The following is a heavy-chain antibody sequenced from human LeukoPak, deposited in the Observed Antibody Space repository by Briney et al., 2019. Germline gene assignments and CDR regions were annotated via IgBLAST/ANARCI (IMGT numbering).Heavy chain of an antibody. J-gene: IGHJ4*02. CDR1: GFTVSSNY. CDR3: ARDPVEWELLLDC. D-gene: IGHD1-26*01. Sequence: GGSLRLSCAASGFTVSSNYMSWVRQAPGKRPEWVANMNIDGSEKYYADSVKGRFTISRDNARNSVHLQMNSLRVEDTAVYYCARDPVEWELLLDCWGQGTLVTVSS. V-gene: IGHV3-7*01. CDR2: MNIDGSEK.